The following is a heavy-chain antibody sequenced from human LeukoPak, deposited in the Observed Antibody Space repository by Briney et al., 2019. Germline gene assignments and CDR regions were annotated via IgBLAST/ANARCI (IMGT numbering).Heavy chain of an antibody. CDR2: IYSGGRT. D-gene: IGHD3-3*01. J-gene: IGHJ4*02. CDR1: GFTVSTNY. CDR3: ANPPYYDFWSGYRGPRFDY. Sequence: QPGGSLRLYCAASGFTVSTNYMSWVRQAPGKGLEWVSVIYSGGRTYYADSVKGRFTISRDNSKNTLYLQMNSLRAEDTAVYYCANPPYYDFWSGYRGPRFDYWGQGTLVTVSS. V-gene: IGHV3-53*01.